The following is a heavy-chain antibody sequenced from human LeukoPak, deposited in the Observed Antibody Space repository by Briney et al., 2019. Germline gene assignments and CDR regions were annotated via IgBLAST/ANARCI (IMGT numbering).Heavy chain of an antibody. CDR2: INHSGST. J-gene: IGHJ5*02. CDR1: GGSFSGYY. CDR3: ARGYSSSSEGWFDP. Sequence: PSETLSLTCAVYGGSFSGYYWSWIRQPPGKGLEWIGEINHSGSTNYNPSLKSRVTISVDTSKNQFSLKLSSVTAADTAVYYWARGYSSSSEGWFDPSGHGTLVTVSS. V-gene: IGHV4-34*01. D-gene: IGHD6-6*01.